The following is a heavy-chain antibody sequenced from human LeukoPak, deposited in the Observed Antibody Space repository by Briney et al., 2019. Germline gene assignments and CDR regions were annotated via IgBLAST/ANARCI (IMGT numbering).Heavy chain of an antibody. D-gene: IGHD2-15*01. CDR2: IYYSGST. Sequence: KPSETLSLTCTVSGGSVSSGSYYWSWIRQPPGKGLEWIGYIYYSGSTNYNPSLKSRVTIPVDTSKNQFSLKLSYVTAADTAVYYCARGSGYCSGGSCYEIDYWGQGTLVTVSS. J-gene: IGHJ4*02. V-gene: IGHV4-61*01. CDR3: ARGSGYCSGGSCYEIDY. CDR1: GGSVSSGSYY.